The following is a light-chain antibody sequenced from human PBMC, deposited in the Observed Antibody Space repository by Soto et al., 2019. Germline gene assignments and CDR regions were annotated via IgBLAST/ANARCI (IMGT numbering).Light chain of an antibody. CDR3: QQYGSSPLYT. Sequence: EIVLTQSPGTLSLSPGERATLSCRASQSISSSYLAWYQKKPGQAPRLLIYGASIRATGIPERFSGSGSGTDFTLTISRLEPEDFAGYYWQQYGSSPLYTFGQGTKLEIK. V-gene: IGKV3-20*01. CDR1: QSISSSY. CDR2: GAS. J-gene: IGKJ2*01.